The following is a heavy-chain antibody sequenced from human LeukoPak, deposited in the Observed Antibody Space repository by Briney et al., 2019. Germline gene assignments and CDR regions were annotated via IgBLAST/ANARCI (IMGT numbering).Heavy chain of an antibody. D-gene: IGHD2/OR15-2a*01. CDR3: ARVVLVAARTLDY. Sequence: GGSLRLSCAASGFTFSDYYMSWIRQAPGKGLEWVSYISSSGSTIYYADSVKGRFAISRDNAKNSLYLQMNSLRAEDTAVYYCARVVLVAARTLDYWGQGTLVTVSS. V-gene: IGHV3-11*04. CDR2: ISSSGSTI. J-gene: IGHJ4*02. CDR1: GFTFSDYY.